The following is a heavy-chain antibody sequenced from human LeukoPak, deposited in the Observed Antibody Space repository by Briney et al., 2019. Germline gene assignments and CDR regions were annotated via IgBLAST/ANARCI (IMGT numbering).Heavy chain of an antibody. V-gene: IGHV3-7*01. Sequence: GGSLRLSCAASGFTFSDYYMTWVRQAPGKGLEWVAIINPDGSVINHADSVKGRFSISRDNARNSLFLQMNSLRAEDTAVYYCTSGWSAAFDNWGQGTLVTVSS. CDR3: TSGWSAAFDN. D-gene: IGHD6-19*01. CDR1: GFTFSDYY. J-gene: IGHJ4*02. CDR2: INPDGSVI.